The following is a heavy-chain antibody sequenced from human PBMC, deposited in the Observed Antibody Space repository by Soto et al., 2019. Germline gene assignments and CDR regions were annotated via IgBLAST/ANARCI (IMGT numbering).Heavy chain of an antibody. Sequence: GGSLRLSCAASGFTFSSYGMHWVRQAPGKGLEWVAVIWYDGSNKYYADSVKGRFTISRDNSKNTLYLQMNSLRAEDTAVYYCARDLALVTTVSSGRDYYYYGMDVWGQGTKVTVSS. J-gene: IGHJ6*02. CDR3: ARDLALVTTVSSGRDYYYYGMDV. CDR1: GFTFSSYG. V-gene: IGHV3-33*01. CDR2: IWYDGSNK. D-gene: IGHD4-17*01.